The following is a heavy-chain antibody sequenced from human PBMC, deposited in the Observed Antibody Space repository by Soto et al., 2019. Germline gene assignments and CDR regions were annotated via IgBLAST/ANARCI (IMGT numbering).Heavy chain of an antibody. CDR2: ISSSGSTI. CDR1: GCTFSDYY. V-gene: IGHV3-11*01. Sequence: GGPLGLYWGASGCTFSDYYMSWIRQAPGKGLEWVSYISSSGSTIYYADSVEGRFTISRDNAKNSLYLQMNSLRAEDTAVYYCARDLEPNNWFDPWGQGTLVTVSS. CDR3: ARDLEPNNWFDP. J-gene: IGHJ5*02.